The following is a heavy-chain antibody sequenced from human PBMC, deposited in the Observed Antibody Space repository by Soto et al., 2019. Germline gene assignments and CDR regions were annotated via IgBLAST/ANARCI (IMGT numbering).Heavy chain of an antibody. V-gene: IGHV5-51*01. CDR1: GYKFSSEW. J-gene: IGHJ1*01. CDR3: ATGGATWYGYFHH. Sequence: GESLKISCKGSGYKFSSEWIGWVRQMPGKSLDWMGIIYPGDSDTRYSPSFQGQVTISADKSINTAYLQWSNLKTSDSAIYYCATGGATWYGYFHHWGQGTLVTVSS. D-gene: IGHD6-13*01. CDR2: IYPGDSDT.